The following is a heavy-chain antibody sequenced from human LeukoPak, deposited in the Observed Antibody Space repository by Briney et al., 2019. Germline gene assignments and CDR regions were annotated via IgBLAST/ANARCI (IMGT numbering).Heavy chain of an antibody. CDR1: GGSVTSTNW. CDR3: AREGGFYRPLDY. CDR2: VRVDGRT. Sequence: SETLSLTCGVSGGSVTSTNWWTWVRQPPGKGLEWIGEVRVDGRTNYNPSLESRLTMSVDVSENQVSLKLTSVTAADTAVYYCAREGGFYRPLDYSGQGTLVTVSS. D-gene: IGHD3-3*01. J-gene: IGHJ4*02. V-gene: IGHV4-4*02.